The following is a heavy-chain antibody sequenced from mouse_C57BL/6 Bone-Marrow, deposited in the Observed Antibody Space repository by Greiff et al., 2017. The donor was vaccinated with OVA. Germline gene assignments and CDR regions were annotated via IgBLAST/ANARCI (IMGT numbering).Heavy chain of an antibody. CDR1: GYTFTDYA. CDR3: TRPPWIAY. J-gene: IGHJ3*01. CDR2: IDPETGGT. Sequence: VQLQQSGAELVRPGASVTLSCKASGYTFTDYAMHWVKQTPVHGLEWIGAIDPETGGTAYNQKFKGKAILTADKSSSTAYMELRSLTSEDSAVYYCTRPPWIAYWGQGTLVTVSA. V-gene: IGHV1-15*01.